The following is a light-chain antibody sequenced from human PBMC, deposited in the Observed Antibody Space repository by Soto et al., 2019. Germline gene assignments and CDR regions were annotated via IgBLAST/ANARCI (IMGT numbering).Light chain of an antibody. CDR1: SSNIGAGYD. Sequence: QSVLTQPPSVSGAPGQRVTISCTGNSSNIGAGYDVHWYQQLPGTAPKLLISDNNNRPSGVPDRFSGSKSGTSASLAITGLQAEDEADYYCQSYDSSLGGLFGGGTKLTVL. CDR2: DNN. V-gene: IGLV1-40*01. CDR3: QSYDSSLGGL. J-gene: IGLJ2*01.